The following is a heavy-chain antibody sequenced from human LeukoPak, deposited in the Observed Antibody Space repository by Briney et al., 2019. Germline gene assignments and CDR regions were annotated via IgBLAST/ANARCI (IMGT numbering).Heavy chain of an antibody. CDR1: GFTVSSNY. CDR2: IYSGGST. CDR3: AKELWKLLPIDY. Sequence: GGSLRLSCAASGFTVSSNYMSWVRQAPGKGLEWVSVIYSGGSTYYADSVKGRFTISRDNSKNTLYLQMNSLRAEDTAVYYCAKELWKLLPIDYWGQGTLVTVSS. J-gene: IGHJ4*02. D-gene: IGHD2-15*01. V-gene: IGHV3-53*05.